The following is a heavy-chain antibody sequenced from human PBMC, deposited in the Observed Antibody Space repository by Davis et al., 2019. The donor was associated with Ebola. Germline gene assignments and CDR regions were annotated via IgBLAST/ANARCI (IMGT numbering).Heavy chain of an antibody. Sequence: GESLKISCAASGFTFSDYYMSWIRQAPGKGLEWVSYISSSGSTIYYADSVKGRFTISRENAKNSLYLQMNSLRAGDTAVYYCAKSHCSGGSCPYYFDFWGQGTQVTVSS. D-gene: IGHD2-15*01. CDR2: ISSSGSTI. V-gene: IGHV3-11*04. J-gene: IGHJ4*02. CDR3: AKSHCSGGSCPYYFDF. CDR1: GFTFSDYY.